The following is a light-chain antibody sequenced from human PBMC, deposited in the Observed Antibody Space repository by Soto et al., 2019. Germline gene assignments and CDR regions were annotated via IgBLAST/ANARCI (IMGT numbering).Light chain of an antibody. CDR3: QQYTGPPTT. Sequence: ESILTQSHDTLSLSPVDRSTLXWMASQTVSSNYLAWCQQRPGQAPRLLIYGASTRAAGIPDRFSGSGSGTDFTLTITRLEPEDSAVYFCQQYTGPPTTFGQGTRLE. J-gene: IGKJ5*01. V-gene: IGKV3-20*01. CDR2: GAS. CDR1: QTVSSNY.